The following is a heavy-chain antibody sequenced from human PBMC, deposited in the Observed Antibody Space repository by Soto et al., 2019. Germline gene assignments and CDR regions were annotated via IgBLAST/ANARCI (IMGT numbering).Heavy chain of an antibody. CDR3: ARGHPPADTWGSGSYYEQSPPDY. CDR2: INHSGST. J-gene: IGHJ4*02. Sequence: QVQLQQWGAGLLKPSETLSLTCAVYGGSFSGYYWSWIRQPPGKGLEWIGEINHSGSTNYNPSLKRRVTISVDTSKNQFSLKLSSVTAADTAVYYCARGHPPADTWGSGSYYEQSPPDYWGQGTLVTVSS. CDR1: GGSFSGYY. D-gene: IGHD3-10*01. V-gene: IGHV4-34*01.